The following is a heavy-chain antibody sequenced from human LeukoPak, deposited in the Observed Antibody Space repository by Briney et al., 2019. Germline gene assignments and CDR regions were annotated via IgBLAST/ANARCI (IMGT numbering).Heavy chain of an antibody. Sequence: SETLSLTCTVSGVSITSEIWWSWVRQPPGKGLEWIGEIHHGGTTAFKPSLKSRVSMSEDTSKNHFSLRLSSVTAADTAVYYCARAVPLFVLRYFGQYDAFDIWGQGTMVTVSS. V-gene: IGHV4-4*02. CDR3: ARAVPLFVLRYFGQYDAFDI. D-gene: IGHD3-9*01. J-gene: IGHJ3*02. CDR2: IHHGGTT. CDR1: GVSITSEIW.